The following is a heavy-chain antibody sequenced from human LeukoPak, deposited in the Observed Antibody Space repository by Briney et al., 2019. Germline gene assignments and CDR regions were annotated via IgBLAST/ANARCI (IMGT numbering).Heavy chain of an antibody. D-gene: IGHD2-21*01. Sequence: ASVKVSCKASGDTFTSYGISWVRQAPGQGLEWMGWVSAYNGNTNYAQKLQGRVTMTTDTSTSTAYMELRSLRSDDTALYYCPRLIPAFDIWGQGKIVTVSS. V-gene: IGHV1-18*01. CDR3: PRLIPAFDI. CDR2: VSAYNGNT. CDR1: GDTFTSYG. J-gene: IGHJ3*02.